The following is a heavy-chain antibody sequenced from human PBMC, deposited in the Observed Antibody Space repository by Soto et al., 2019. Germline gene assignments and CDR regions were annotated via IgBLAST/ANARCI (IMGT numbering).Heavy chain of an antibody. CDR2: IYNSGST. J-gene: IGHJ3*02. CDR3: AAHRGNWFPASAFDI. CDR1: SGSISSGDYY. Sequence: PSETLSLTCTVPSGSISSGDYYWSWIRQHPGKGLEWIGHIYNSGSTYYNPSLKSRVTISVDTSKNQFSLKLNSVTAAYTALFYCAAHRGNWFPASAFDIWGQGTMVTVSS. V-gene: IGHV4-31*03. D-gene: IGHD1-1*01.